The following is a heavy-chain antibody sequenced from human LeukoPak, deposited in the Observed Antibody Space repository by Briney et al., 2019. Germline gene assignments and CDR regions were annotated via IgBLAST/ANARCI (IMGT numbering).Heavy chain of an antibody. J-gene: IGHJ6*02. V-gene: IGHV5-51*01. CDR2: IYPGAPDT. CDR1: GYRFLTFW. Sequence: RGEPLKISCQGSGYRFLTFWIGWVRQMPGKGLEWMGIIYPGAPDTTYRPTFQRPVTISADKSHSTAYLQWSSLKASDTAMYYCARRSVDYGMDGWGQGSTVSV. CDR3: ARRSVDYGMDG. D-gene: IGHD6-6*01.